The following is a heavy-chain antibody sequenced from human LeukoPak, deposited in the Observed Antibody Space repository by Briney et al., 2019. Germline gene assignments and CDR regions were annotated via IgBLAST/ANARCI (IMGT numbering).Heavy chain of an antibody. D-gene: IGHD2-2*01. CDR2: IYDSGST. Sequence: SETLSLTCTVSGGSIRSSYYYWGWIRQPPGKGLEWIGSIYDSGSTYYNPSLKSRVTISVDTSKNQFSLKLNSVTAADTAVYYCARGARVLGYCSSTSCYQVNNRFDYWGQGTLVTVSS. CDR3: ARGARVLGYCSSTSCYQVNNRFDY. J-gene: IGHJ4*02. CDR1: GGSIRSSYYY. V-gene: IGHV4-39*01.